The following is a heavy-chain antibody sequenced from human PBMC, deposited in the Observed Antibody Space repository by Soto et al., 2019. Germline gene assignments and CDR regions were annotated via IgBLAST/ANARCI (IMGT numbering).Heavy chain of an antibody. CDR3: ARGFCYPTDLSDY. Sequence: QAQLEESGGGLVKPGGSLRLSCAVSGFTFSDYYMNWIRQAPGKGLEWIAYISSSSSSTYFADSVKGRFTVSRDNSNNFLFLQMNSLRDEDTAVYYCARGFCYPTDLSDYWGPGTLVTVSS. CDR1: GFTFSDYY. J-gene: IGHJ4*02. D-gene: IGHD2-15*01. CDR2: ISSSSSST. V-gene: IGHV3-11*01.